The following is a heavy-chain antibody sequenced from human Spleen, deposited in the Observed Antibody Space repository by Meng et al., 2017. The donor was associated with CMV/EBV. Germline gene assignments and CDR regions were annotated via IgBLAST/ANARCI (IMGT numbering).Heavy chain of an antibody. CDR2: IFSNDEK. CDR1: GFSLSNARMG. D-gene: IGHD3-3*01. CDR3: ARAENYDFLFDP. J-gene: IGHJ5*02. V-gene: IGHV2-26*01. Sequence: CTVSGFSLSNARMGVSWIRQPPGKALEWLAHIFSNDEKSYSTSLKSRLTISKDTSKSQVVLTMTNMDPVDTATYYCARAENYDFLFDPWGQGTLVTVSS.